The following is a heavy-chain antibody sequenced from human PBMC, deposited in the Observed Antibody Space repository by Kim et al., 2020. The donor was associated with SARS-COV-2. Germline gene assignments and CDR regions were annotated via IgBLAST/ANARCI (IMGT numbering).Heavy chain of an antibody. D-gene: IGHD3-3*01. CDR2: ISYDGSNK. V-gene: IGHV3-30*18. J-gene: IGHJ4*02. CDR1: GFTFSSYG. Sequence: GGSLRLSCAASGFTFSSYGMHWVRQAPGKGLEWVAVISYDGSNKYYADSVKGRFTISRDNSKNTLYLQMNSLRAEDTAVYYCAKEGGDYDFWSGYFKTYYFDSWGQGTLVTVSS. CDR3: AKEGGDYDFWSGYFKTYYFDS.